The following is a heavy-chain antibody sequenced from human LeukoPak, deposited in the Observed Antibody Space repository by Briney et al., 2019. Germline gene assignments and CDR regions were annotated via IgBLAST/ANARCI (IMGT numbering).Heavy chain of an antibody. D-gene: IGHD6-13*01. CDR3: ARAAGGTRADFDY. CDR2: IYYSGNT. Sequence: PSETLSLTCTVSGGSISNSIYYWGWIRQPPGKGLEWIGSIYYSGNTYYNPSLKSRVTISVDTSKNQFSLQLSSVTAADTAVYYCARAAGGTRADFDYWGQGTLVTVSS. V-gene: IGHV4-39*07. CDR1: GGSISNSIYY. J-gene: IGHJ4*02.